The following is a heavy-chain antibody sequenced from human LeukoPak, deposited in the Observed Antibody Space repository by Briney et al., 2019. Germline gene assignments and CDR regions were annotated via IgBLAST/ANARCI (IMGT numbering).Heavy chain of an antibody. J-gene: IGHJ3*02. CDR1: GGSISSGGYY. D-gene: IGHD2-21*01. Sequence: SETLSLTCTVSGGSISSGGYYWSWIRQHPGKGLEWIGYIYYSGSTYYNPSLKSRVTISVDTSKNQFSPKLSSVTAADTAVYYCARAPIWSAFDIWGQGTMVTVSS. V-gene: IGHV4-31*03. CDR2: IYYSGST. CDR3: ARAPIWSAFDI.